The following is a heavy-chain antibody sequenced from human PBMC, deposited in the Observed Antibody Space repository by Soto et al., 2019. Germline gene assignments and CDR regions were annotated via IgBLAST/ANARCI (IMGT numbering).Heavy chain of an antibody. CDR2: IQSGGPT. J-gene: IGHJ6*02. V-gene: IGHV3-66*01. D-gene: IGHD2-15*01. CDR1: GFTVSSKY. CDR3: ARVCVLCDGSRCYGVPFDV. Sequence: EVQLVESGGGLLQHGGSLRLSCAASGFTVSSKYMSWVRKAPGKGLECVSLIQSGGPTHYADSVKGRFTISTDTSENTVELQMDSLRAVVLAVYYCARVCVLCDGSRCYGVPFDVWCEGTTVTVSS.